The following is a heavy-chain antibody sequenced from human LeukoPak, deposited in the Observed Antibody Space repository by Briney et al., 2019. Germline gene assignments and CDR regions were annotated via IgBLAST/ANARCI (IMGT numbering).Heavy chain of an antibody. CDR2: INPNSGGT. D-gene: IGHD6-13*01. Sequence: ASVKVSCKASGYTFTGYYMHWVRQAPGQGLEWMGRINPNSGGTNYAQKVQGRVTMTRDTSISTAYMELSRLRSDDTAVYYCARDKAAGWGAFDIWGQGTMVTVSS. CDR1: GYTFTGYY. J-gene: IGHJ3*02. CDR3: ARDKAAGWGAFDI. V-gene: IGHV1-2*06.